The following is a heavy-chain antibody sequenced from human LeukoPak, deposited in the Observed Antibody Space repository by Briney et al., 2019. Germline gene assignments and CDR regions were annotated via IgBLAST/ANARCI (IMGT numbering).Heavy chain of an antibody. J-gene: IGHJ4*02. CDR1: GGSISSSSYY. V-gene: IGHV4-39*07. CDR3: ARLDSSGYYPQSYFDY. D-gene: IGHD3-22*01. Sequence: SETLSLTCTVSGGSISSSSYYWGWIRQPPGKGLEWIGSIYYSGSTYYNPSLKSQVTISVDTSKNQFSLKLSSVTAADTAVYYCARLDSSGYYPQSYFDYWGQGTLVTVSS. CDR2: IYYSGST.